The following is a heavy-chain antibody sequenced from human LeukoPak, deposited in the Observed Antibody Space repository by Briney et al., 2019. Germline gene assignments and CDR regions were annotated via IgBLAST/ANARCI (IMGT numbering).Heavy chain of an antibody. CDR2: IYFSGST. CDR1: GGSISSYY. D-gene: IGHD1-26*01. J-gene: IGHJ4*02. CDR3: ASGIVGATWIDY. V-gene: IGHV4-59*01. Sequence: PSETLSLTCTVSGGSISSYYWSWIRQPPGKGLEWIGYIYFSGSTNYNPSLKSRVTISVDTSKNQFSLKLNSVTAADTAVYYCASGIVGATWIDYWGQGTLVTVSS.